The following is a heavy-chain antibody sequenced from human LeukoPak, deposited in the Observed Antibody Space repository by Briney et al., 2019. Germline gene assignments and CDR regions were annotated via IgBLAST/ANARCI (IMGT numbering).Heavy chain of an antibody. CDR1: GGTFISYA. CDR3: ASGRNINWFDP. D-gene: IGHD2/OR15-2a*01. Sequence: SVKVSCKASGGTFISYAISWVRQAPGQGLEWMGGIIPIFGTANYAQKFQGRVTITTDESTSTAYMELSSLRSEDTAVYYCASGRNINWFDPWGQGTLVIVSS. CDR2: IIPIFGTA. V-gene: IGHV1-69*05. J-gene: IGHJ5*02.